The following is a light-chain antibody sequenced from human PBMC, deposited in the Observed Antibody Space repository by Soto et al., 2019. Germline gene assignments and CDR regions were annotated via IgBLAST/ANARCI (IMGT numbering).Light chain of an antibody. Sequence: QSALTQPASVSGSPGQSITISCTGTSSDVGGYNYVSWYQQHPSKAPKLMIYDVSNRPSGVSNLFSGSKSGTTASLTISGLQDEDEADYYCSSYTSSSTEVFGGGTKLTVL. CDR2: DVS. CDR3: SSYTSSSTEV. J-gene: IGLJ2*01. V-gene: IGLV2-14*01. CDR1: SSDVGGYNY.